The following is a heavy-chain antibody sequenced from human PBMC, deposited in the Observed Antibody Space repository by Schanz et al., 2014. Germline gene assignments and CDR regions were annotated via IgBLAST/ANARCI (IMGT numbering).Heavy chain of an antibody. D-gene: IGHD1-26*01. V-gene: IGHV3-33*06. CDR2: IWYDGNNK. Sequence: QVQLVESGGGVVQPGRSLRLSCAGSGFSFSDYGMHWVRQAPGRGLEWVAVIWYDGNNKFYADSVKGRFTTSRDNSKNTMYLQMNSLRAEDTAVYYCVKDLQRELLRDDHYYGMDVWGQGTTVTVSS. J-gene: IGHJ6*02. CDR3: VKDLQRELLRDDHYYGMDV. CDR1: GFSFSDYG.